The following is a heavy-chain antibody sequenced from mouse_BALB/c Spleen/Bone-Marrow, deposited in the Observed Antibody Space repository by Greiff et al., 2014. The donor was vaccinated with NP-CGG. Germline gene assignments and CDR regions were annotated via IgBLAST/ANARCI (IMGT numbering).Heavy chain of an antibody. Sequence: DVMLVESGGGLVQPGGSLRLSCATSGFTFTDYYMNWVRQLPGKALEWLGFIRNKANGYKTEYSASVKGRFTISRDNSQNILYLQMNTLRAEDSATYYCARDKGRVFFDYWGQGTTLTVSS. CDR2: IRNKANGYKT. V-gene: IGHV7-3*02. CDR3: ARDKGRVFFDY. CDR1: GFTFTDYY. J-gene: IGHJ2*01.